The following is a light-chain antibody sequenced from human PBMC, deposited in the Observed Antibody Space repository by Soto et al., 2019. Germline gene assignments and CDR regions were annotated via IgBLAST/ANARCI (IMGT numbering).Light chain of an antibody. CDR1: SSNIGAGYD. Sequence: QSVLTQPPSVSGAPGQRVTLSCTGSSSNIGAGYDVHWYQQLPGTAPKLLIYGNSNRPSGVPDRFSGSKSGTSASQAITGLQAGDEADYYCQSYGSSLSGVVFGGGTQLTVL. CDR3: QSYGSSLSGVV. J-gene: IGLJ2*01. V-gene: IGLV1-40*01. CDR2: GNS.